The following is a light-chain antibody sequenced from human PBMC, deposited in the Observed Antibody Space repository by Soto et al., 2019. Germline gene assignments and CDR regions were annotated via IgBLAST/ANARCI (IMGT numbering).Light chain of an antibody. CDR2: GSS. CDR3: QQYGSAHRT. CDR1: QSVSSSY. V-gene: IGKV3-20*01. Sequence: EIVLTQSPGTLSLSPGERATLSCRASQSVSSSYLAWYQQKPGQAPRLLIYGSSSRATAIPDRFSGRGSGTDFTLIISRLEPEDFAVYYCQQYGSAHRTFGQGTKVDIK. J-gene: IGKJ1*01.